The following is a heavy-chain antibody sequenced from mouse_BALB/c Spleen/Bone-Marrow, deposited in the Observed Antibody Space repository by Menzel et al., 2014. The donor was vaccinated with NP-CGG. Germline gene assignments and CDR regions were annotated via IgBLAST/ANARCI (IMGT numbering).Heavy chain of an antibody. Sequence: QVQLQQPGPGLVAPSQSLSTTCTVSGFSLTSYGVNWVRQPPGKGLEWLGVIWAGGSTNYNLALMSRLSISKDNSKSQVFLKMNSLQTDDTAMYYCARDPRTGTGAMDYWGQGTSVTVSS. V-gene: IGHV2-9*02. CDR3: ARDPRTGTGAMDY. CDR2: IWAGGST. CDR1: GFSLTSYG. J-gene: IGHJ4*01. D-gene: IGHD4-1*01.